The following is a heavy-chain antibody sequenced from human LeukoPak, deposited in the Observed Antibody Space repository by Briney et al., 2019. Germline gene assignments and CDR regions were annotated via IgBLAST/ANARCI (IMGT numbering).Heavy chain of an antibody. Sequence: SETLSLTCTVSGGSIRSYYWSWIRQPAGKGLEWIGRIYTSGSTNYNPSLKSRVTMSVDTSKNQFSLKLSSVTAADTAVYYCARDYPSTVRLRYFDLWGRGTLVTVSS. V-gene: IGHV4-4*07. CDR2: IYTSGST. CDR1: GGSIRSYY. D-gene: IGHD4-17*01. J-gene: IGHJ2*01. CDR3: ARDYPSTVRLRYFDL.